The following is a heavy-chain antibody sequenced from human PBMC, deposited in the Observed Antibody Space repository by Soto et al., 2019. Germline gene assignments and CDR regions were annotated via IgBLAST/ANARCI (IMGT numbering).Heavy chain of an antibody. D-gene: IGHD6-13*01. Sequence: GGSLSIFSAASGFHLSNYFMHWVRQASGKEMEWVAVISDDGRNKYYADSVKGHFTICRDNSKNPLYLQMNSLRAENTAVYYCARLLLDYSSSWYYFDYWGQGTLVTVSS. J-gene: IGHJ4*02. V-gene: IGHV3-30*04. CDR1: GFHLSNYF. CDR2: ISDDGRNK. CDR3: ARLLLDYSSSWYYFDY.